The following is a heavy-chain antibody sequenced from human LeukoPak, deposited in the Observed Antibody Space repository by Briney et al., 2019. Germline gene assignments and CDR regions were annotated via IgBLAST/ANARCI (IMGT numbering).Heavy chain of an antibody. CDR1: GFSFSSYG. CDR3: AKGDLSGWYYYYYMDV. V-gene: IGHV3-30*02. J-gene: IGHJ6*03. Sequence: PGGSLRLSCAASGFSFSSYGMHWVRQAPDKGLEWVAFIRYDGSNKYYADSVKGRFTISRDNSENTLYLHMSSLRAEDTAVYYCAKGDLSGWYYYYYMDVWGKGTTVTIS. D-gene: IGHD6-19*01. CDR2: IRYDGSNK.